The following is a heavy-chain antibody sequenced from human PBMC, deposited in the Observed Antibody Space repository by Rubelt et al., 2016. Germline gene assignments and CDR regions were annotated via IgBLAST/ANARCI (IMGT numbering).Heavy chain of an antibody. J-gene: IGHJ6*02. CDR3: SRDRLKVDRPNHEYDYGMDV. CDR2: IKNRPDGGTA. D-gene: IGHD5-12*01. Sequence: EVQLVESGGDLVQPGGSVRLSCATSGFTFTNAWMSWVRQAPGEGLEWVGRIKNRPDGGTADYGSPVKGSFTRSRDDSKSTRILQMRSLKTEETSIYYCSRDRLKVDRPNHEYDYGMDVWGQGTTVTVSS. V-gene: IGHV3-15*01. CDR1: GFTFTNAW.